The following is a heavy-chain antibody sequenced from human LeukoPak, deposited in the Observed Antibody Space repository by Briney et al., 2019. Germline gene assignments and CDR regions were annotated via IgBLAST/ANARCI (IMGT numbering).Heavy chain of an antibody. CDR3: AKDGLRYFDLLLSTY. CDR1: GFTFSSYA. Sequence: QPGRSLRLSCAASGFTFSSYAMSWVRQAPGKGREWVSAISGSGGSTYYADSVKGRFTISRDNSKTTLYLQMNSRRAEDTAVYYCAKDGLRYFDLLLSTYWGQGTLVTVSS. J-gene: IGHJ4*02. D-gene: IGHD3-9*01. V-gene: IGHV3-23*01. CDR2: ISGSGGST.